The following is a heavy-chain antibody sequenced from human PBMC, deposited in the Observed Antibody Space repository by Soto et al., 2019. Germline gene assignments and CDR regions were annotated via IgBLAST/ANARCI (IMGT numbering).Heavy chain of an antibody. V-gene: IGHV1-46*01. Sequence: QVQLVQSGAEVKKPGASVKVSCQASGYTFASHYIPWVRQAPGQGLEWMGVINPNGGNTRYAQRFQARHTLTTDTPTNTVYLDLSSMSSDDTAVYYCGRDTSGLDYWGQGTLVTVSS. J-gene: IGHJ4*02. CDR1: GYTFASHY. CDR3: GRDTSGLDY. CDR2: INPNGGNT.